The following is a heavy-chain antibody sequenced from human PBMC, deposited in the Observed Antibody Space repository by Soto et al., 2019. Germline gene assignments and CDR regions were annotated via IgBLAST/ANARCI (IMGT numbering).Heavy chain of an antibody. Sequence: QVQLVQSGAEVKKPGASVKVSGKASGYTFTNYDINWVRQSTGQGLEWMGWMNPNRGNTGYAQKFKGRVTMTRNTAITTANLELSSMRSEDTDVYYCARGRDSSGWYYWFDPWGQGTLVTVSS. V-gene: IGHV1-8*01. J-gene: IGHJ5*02. D-gene: IGHD6-19*01. CDR1: GYTFTNYD. CDR3: ARGRDSSGWYYWFDP. CDR2: MNPNRGNT.